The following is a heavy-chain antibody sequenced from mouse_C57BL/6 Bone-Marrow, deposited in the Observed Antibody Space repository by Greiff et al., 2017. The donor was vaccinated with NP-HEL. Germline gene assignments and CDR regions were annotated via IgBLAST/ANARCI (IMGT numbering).Heavy chain of an antibody. CDR1: GYTFTSYD. CDR3: ARQDKKLGRFAY. V-gene: IGHV1-85*01. J-gene: IGHJ3*01. CDR2: LYPRDGST. Sequence: VKLQESGPELVKPGASVKLSCKASGYTFTSYDINWVKQRPGQGLEWIGWLYPRDGSTKYNEKFKGKATLTVDTSSSTAYMELHSLTSEDSAVYFCARQDKKLGRFAYWGQGTLVTVSA. D-gene: IGHD4-1*01.